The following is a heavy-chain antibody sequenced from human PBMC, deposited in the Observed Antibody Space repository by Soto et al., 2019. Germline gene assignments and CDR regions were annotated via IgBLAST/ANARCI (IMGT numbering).Heavy chain of an antibody. CDR2: TYYRHKWFH. J-gene: IGHJ3*01. V-gene: IGHV6-1*01. CDR3: AKGNALDV. D-gene: IGHD3-10*01. CDR1: ADSVSSDITS. Sequence: QTLSLTCAIAADSVSSDITSWNWIRQSPSGGLEWLGRTYYRHKWFHEYAASVKSRITINPDTSKKQFSLELNSMTPEERAVYYCAKGNALDVWGQGTVVTVSS.